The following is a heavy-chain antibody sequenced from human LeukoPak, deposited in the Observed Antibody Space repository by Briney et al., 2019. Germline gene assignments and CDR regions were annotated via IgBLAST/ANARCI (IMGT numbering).Heavy chain of an antibody. CDR1: GFTVSSNS. CDR2: ISGSGTNT. CDR3: VKHSAPVLAAARFDY. D-gene: IGHD2-2*01. J-gene: IGHJ4*02. V-gene: IGHV3-23*01. Sequence: QTGGSLRLSCTVSGFTVSSNSMSWVRQAPGKGLEWVSVISGSGTNTYYADSVKGRFTISRDNSKNTLYLQMNSLRAEDTALYYCVKHSAPVLAAARFDYWGQGNLVTVSS.